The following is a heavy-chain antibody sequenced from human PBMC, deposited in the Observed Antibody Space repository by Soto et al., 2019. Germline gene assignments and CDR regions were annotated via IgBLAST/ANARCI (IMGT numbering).Heavy chain of an antibody. J-gene: IGHJ6*03. D-gene: IGHD2-21*01. CDR1: GGSISSYY. V-gene: IGHV4-59*08. CDR3: ARYGDTYSPEYYYYYMDV. CDR2: IYYSGST. Sequence: SETLSLTCTVSGGSISSYYWSWIRQPPGKGLEWIGYIYYSGSTNYNPSLKSRVTISVDTSKNQFSLKLSSVTAADTAVYYCARYGDTYSPEYYYYYMDVWGKGTTVTVSS.